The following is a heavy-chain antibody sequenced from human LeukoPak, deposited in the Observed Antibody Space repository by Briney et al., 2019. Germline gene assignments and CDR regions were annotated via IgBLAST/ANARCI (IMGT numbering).Heavy chain of an antibody. J-gene: IGHJ5*02. D-gene: IGHD3-10*01. V-gene: IGHV4-4*09. CDR3: ARQYYYGSGSTFDP. CDR2: IYTSGST. CDR1: GDSISSYY. Sequence: PSETLSLTCTVSGDSISSYYWSWIRQPPGKELEWIGYIYTSGSTNYNPSLKSRVTISVDTSKNQFSLKLSSVTAADTAVYYCARQYYYGSGSTFDPWGQGTLVTVSS.